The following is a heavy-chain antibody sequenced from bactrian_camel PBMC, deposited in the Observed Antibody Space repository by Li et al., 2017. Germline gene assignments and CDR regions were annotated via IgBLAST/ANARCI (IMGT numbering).Heavy chain of an antibody. J-gene: IGHJ4*01. V-gene: IGHV3S36*01. CDR3: VRPPWGGNRGPL. Sequence: VQLVESGGGAVQPGGSLRLSCAASGFLFDTYAMTWVRQVPEKGLEWVAGIKYDGTRTAYADSVKERFTISRDNAKRVLYLQLNDLNADDTAKYYCVRPPWGGNRGPLWGQETQVTVS. D-gene: IGHD5*01. CDR2: IKYDGTRT. CDR1: GFLFDTYA.